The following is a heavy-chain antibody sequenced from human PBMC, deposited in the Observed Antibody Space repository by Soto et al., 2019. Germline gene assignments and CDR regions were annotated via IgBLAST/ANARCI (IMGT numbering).Heavy chain of an antibody. V-gene: IGHV1-69*13. J-gene: IGHJ3*02. Sequence: SVKVSCKVSGGTFSSYAISWVRQAPGQGLEWMGGIIPIFGTANYAQKFQGRVTITADESTSTAYMQLSSLRSEDTAVYYCARVVGATTAVAFDIWGQGTMVTVSS. CDR3: ARVVGATTAVAFDI. CDR1: GGTFSSYA. CDR2: IIPIFGTA. D-gene: IGHD1-26*01.